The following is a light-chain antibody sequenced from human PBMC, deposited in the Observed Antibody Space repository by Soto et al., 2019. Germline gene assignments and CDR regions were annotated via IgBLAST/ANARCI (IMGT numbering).Light chain of an antibody. Sequence: EIVLTQSPATLSLSPGERATLSCRASQSVSVYLAWYQQKVGQAPRLLIYDASNRATGIPARFSGSGSGTDFTRTISSLEPEDFAVYYCQQRRNLPYTFGQGTNLEIK. J-gene: IGKJ2*01. CDR3: QQRRNLPYT. CDR2: DAS. CDR1: QSVSVY. V-gene: IGKV3-11*01.